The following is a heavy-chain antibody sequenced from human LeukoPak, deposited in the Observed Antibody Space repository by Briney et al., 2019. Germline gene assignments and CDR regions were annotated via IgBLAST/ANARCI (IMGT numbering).Heavy chain of an antibody. J-gene: IGHJ4*02. CDR3: ARGKYFYGSGSYYPFDY. CDR2: IFYTGST. D-gene: IGHD3-10*01. Sequence: SETLSLTCTVSGASISSYYWSWIRQPPGKGLEWIGYIFYTGSTNYNPSLKSRVAISVDTSKNQFSLKLSSVTAADTAVYYCARGKYFYGSGSYYPFDYWGQGTLVTVSS. CDR1: GASISSYY. V-gene: IGHV4-59*01.